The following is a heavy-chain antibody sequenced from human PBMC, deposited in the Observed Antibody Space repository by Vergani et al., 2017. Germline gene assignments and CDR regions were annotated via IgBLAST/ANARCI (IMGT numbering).Heavy chain of an antibody. V-gene: IGHV4-38-2*01. D-gene: IGHD3-9*01. CDR3: ARRDYDILTGYWDAFDI. CDR1: GNSISSGYY. J-gene: IGHJ3*02. CDR2: IYHSGST. Sequence: QVQLQESGPGLVKPSETLSLTCAVSGNSISSGYYWGWIRQPPGKGLEWIGSIYHSGSTYYNPSLKSRVTISVDTSKNQFSLKLSSVTAADTAVYYCARRDYDILTGYWDAFDIWGQGTMVTVSS.